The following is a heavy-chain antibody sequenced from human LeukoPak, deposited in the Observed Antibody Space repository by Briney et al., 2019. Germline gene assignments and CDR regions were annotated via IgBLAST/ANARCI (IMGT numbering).Heavy chain of an antibody. CDR1: GFIVSNNY. CDR3: ARDYYDSSGYSSYNWFDP. CDR2: LYNAGST. D-gene: IGHD3-22*01. V-gene: IGHV3-53*01. J-gene: IGHJ5*02. Sequence: GGSLRLSCVASGFIVSNNYMSWVRQAPGKGLEWVSVLYNAGSTYYADSVRGRFTISRDNSKNTLYLQMYSLRAEDTAVYYCARDYYDSSGYSSYNWFDPWGQGTLVTVSS.